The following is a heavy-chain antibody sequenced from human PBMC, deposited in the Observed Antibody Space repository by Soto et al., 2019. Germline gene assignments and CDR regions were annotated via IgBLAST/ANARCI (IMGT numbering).Heavy chain of an antibody. J-gene: IGHJ6*02. V-gene: IGHV1-18*04. CDR1: GYTFTSYG. CDR3: ARDPGYDYVWGSYRGPYYYYGMDV. Sequence: QVQLVQSGAEVKKPGASVKVSCKASGYTFTSYGISWVRQAPGQGLEWMGWISAYNGNTNYAQKLQGRVTMTTDTSTSTAYMELRSLRSDDTAVYYCARDPGYDYVWGSYRGPYYYYGMDVWGQGTTVTVSS. D-gene: IGHD3-16*01. CDR2: ISAYNGNT.